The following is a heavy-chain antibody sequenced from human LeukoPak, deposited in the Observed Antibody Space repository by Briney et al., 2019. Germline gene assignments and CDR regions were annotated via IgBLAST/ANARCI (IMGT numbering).Heavy chain of an antibody. D-gene: IGHD4-17*01. J-gene: IGHJ4*02. V-gene: IGHV3-53*01. Sequence: GGSLRLSCAASGFIFSSYGMSWVRQAPGKGVEWVSIIYSGGSTYYSDSVKGRFTISKDNSKNTVYLQMNSLRAEDTAVYFCARELRGRFDCWGQGTLVTVSS. CDR2: IYSGGST. CDR3: ARELRGRFDC. CDR1: GFIFSSYG.